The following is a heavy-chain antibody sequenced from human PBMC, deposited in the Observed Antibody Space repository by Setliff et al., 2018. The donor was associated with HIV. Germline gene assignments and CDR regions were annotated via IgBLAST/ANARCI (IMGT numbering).Heavy chain of an antibody. CDR2: IYTSGST. CDR3: ARDLRFDP. CDR1: GGSISSGSYY. J-gene: IGHJ5*02. V-gene: IGHV4-61*09. Sequence: SETLSLTCTVSGGSISSGSYYWSWIRQPAGKGLEWIGHIYTSGSTNYNPSLKSRVTIPVDTSKNQFSLKLSSVTAADTAVYYCARDLRFDPWGQGTLVTVSS.